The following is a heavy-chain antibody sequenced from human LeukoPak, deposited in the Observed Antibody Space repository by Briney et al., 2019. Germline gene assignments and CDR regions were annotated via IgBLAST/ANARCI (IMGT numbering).Heavy chain of an antibody. CDR2: IIPIFGTA. V-gene: IGHV1-69*06. CDR1: GGTFSSYA. J-gene: IGHJ4*02. CDR3: AREVDYYDTSDYFPLGY. D-gene: IGHD3-22*01. Sequence: SVKVSCKASGGTFSSYAISWVRQAPGQGLEWMGGIIPIFGTANYAQKFQGRVTITADKSTSTAYMELSSLRSEDTAVYYCAREVDYYDTSDYFPLGYWGQGTLVTVSS.